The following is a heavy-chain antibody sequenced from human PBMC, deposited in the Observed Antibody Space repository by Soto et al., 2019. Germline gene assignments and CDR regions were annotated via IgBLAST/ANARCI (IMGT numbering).Heavy chain of an antibody. J-gene: IGHJ4*02. CDR3: ARTYYYGSGRNYYFDY. V-gene: IGHV1-46*01. Sequence: ASVKVSCKASGGTFSSYAISWVRQAPGQGLEWMGIINPSGGSTSYAQKFQGRVTMTRDTSTSTVYMELSSLRSEDTAVYYCARTYYYGSGRNYYFDYWGQGTLVTVSS. CDR2: INPSGGST. CDR1: GGTFSSYA. D-gene: IGHD3-10*01.